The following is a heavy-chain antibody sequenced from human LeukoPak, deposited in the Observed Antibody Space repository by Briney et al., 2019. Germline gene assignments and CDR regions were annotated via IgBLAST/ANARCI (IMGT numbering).Heavy chain of an antibody. D-gene: IGHD3-22*01. Sequence: PWDTLSLTCCLSGRSLSILYVRAMPAPTGESGEGCGCIFTSGSTNYTPSLKSRDPMSVDTSKKQFSLNLISVSAAHTAVFFCARAEYYYDSRGYYGWLDPWGQGTMVTVSS. V-gene: IGHV4-4*07. CDR3: ARAEYYYDSRGYYGWLDP. J-gene: IGHJ5*02. CDR1: GRSLSILY. CDR2: IFTSGST.